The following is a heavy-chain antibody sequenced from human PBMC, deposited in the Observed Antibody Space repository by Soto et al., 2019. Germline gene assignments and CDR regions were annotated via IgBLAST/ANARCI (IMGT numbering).Heavy chain of an antibody. CDR2: ISSSGSTI. CDR3: AGYYYDFPDY. Sequence: GGSLRLSCAASGFTFSSYSMNWVRQAPGKGLEWVSYISSSGSTIYYADSVKGRFTISRDNAKNSLYLQMNSLRAEDTAVYYCAGYYYDFPDYWGQGTLVTVSS. J-gene: IGHJ4*02. V-gene: IGHV3-48*04. D-gene: IGHD3-22*01. CDR1: GFTFSSYS.